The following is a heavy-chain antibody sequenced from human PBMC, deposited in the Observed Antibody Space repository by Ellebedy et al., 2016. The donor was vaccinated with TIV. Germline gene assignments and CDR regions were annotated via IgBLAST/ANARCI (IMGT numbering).Heavy chain of an antibody. J-gene: IGHJ6*02. D-gene: IGHD3/OR15-3a*01. V-gene: IGHV3-33*01. CDR2: IWYDGSNK. CDR1: GFTFSSYG. CDR3: ARERDGLNYYYYGMDV. Sequence: GESLKISCAASGFTFSSYGMHWVRQAPGKGLEWVAVIWYDGSNKYYADSVKGRFTISRDNSKNTLYLQMNSLRAEDTAVYYCARERDGLNYYYYGMDVWGQGTTVTVSS.